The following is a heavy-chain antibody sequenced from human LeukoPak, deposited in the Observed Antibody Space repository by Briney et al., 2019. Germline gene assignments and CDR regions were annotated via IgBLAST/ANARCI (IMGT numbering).Heavy chain of an antibody. CDR2: IFWDDDK. D-gene: IGHD3-10*01. CDR3: AQVRYALDV. Sequence: ESGPTLVKPTQTLTLTCTFSGFSLSTSGVGVGWIRQPPGKALEWLALIFWDDDKRYSPSLKSRLTITKDTSKNQVVLTMTNVDPVDTATYYCAQVRYALDVWGQGTTVTVSS. V-gene: IGHV2-5*02. CDR1: GFSLSTSGVG. J-gene: IGHJ6*02.